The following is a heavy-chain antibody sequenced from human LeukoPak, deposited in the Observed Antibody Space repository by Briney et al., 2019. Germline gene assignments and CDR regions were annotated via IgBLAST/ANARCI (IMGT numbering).Heavy chain of an antibody. CDR1: GGSISSYY. CDR2: IYYSGST. V-gene: IGHV4-59*01. J-gene: IGHJ3*02. CDR3: ARRPSPAAFDS. Sequence: PSETLSLTCTVSGGSISSYYWSWIRQPPGKGLGWIGYIYYSGSTNYNPSLKSRVTISVETSKNQFSLKLSSVTAADTAVYYCARRPSPAAFDSWGQGTMVTVSS.